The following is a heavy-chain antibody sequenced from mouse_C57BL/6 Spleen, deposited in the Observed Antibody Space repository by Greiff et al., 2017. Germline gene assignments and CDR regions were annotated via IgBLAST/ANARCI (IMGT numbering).Heavy chain of an antibody. CDR2: IDPENGDT. D-gene: IGHD3-2*02. CDR3: TLRQLRLRWLAD. J-gene: IGHJ3*01. V-gene: IGHV14-4*01. Sequence: VQLQQSGAELVRPGASVKLSCTASGFNIKDDYMHWVKQRPEQGLEWIGWIDPENGDTEYASKFQGKATITADTSSNTAYLQLSSLTSEDTAVYYCTLRQLRLRWLADWGQGTLVTVSA. CDR1: GFNIKDDY.